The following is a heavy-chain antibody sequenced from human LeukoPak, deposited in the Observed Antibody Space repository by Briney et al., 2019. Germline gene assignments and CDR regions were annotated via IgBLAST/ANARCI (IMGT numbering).Heavy chain of an antibody. V-gene: IGHV4-34*01. CDR2: INHSGST. CDR1: GGSFSGYY. CDR3: PRSSRSIAARDNWFVP. J-gene: IGHJ5*02. D-gene: IGHD6-6*01. Sequence: ASETLSLTCAVYGGSFSGYYWSWIRQPPGKGLEWIGEINHSGSTNYNPSLKSRVTISVDTSKNQFSLKLSSVTAADTAVYYCPRSSRSIAARDNWFVPWGQGTLVTVSS.